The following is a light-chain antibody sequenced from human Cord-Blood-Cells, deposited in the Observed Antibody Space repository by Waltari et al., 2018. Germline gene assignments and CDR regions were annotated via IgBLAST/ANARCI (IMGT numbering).Light chain of an antibody. Sequence: EIVLTQSPAPLSLSPGERATLPCRASQSVSSYLAWYQQKPGQATRLLIYDASNRATGIPARFSGSGSGTDFTLTISSLEPEDFAVYYCQQRSNWPPITFGQGTRLEIK. CDR1: QSVSSY. CDR3: QQRSNWPPIT. V-gene: IGKV3-11*01. J-gene: IGKJ5*01. CDR2: DAS.